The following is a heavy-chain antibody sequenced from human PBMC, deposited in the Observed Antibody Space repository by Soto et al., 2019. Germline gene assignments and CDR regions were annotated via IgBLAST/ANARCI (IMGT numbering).Heavy chain of an antibody. V-gene: IGHV1-18*01. D-gene: IGHD3-3*01. CDR1: GYTFTSYG. CDR2: ISAYNGNT. Sequence: ASVKVSCKASGYTFTSYGISWVRQAPGQGLEWMGWISAYNGNTNYAQKPQGRVTITTDKSTSTAYMELSSLRSDDTAVYHCARGSPDFWSGYPKKNYYYYGMDVWGQGTTVTVSS. J-gene: IGHJ6*02. CDR3: ARGSPDFWSGYPKKNYYYYGMDV.